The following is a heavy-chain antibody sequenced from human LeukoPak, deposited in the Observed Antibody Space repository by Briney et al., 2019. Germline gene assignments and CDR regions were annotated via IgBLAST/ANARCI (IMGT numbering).Heavy chain of an antibody. Sequence: GGSLRLSCAASGFTFSDYSMYWVRQAPGKGLEWVSSISSSSSYIYYADSVKGRFTISRDNAENSLYLQMNSLRAEDTAVYYCARDPHYYDSSGYLNWFDPWGQGTLVTVSS. D-gene: IGHD3-22*01. CDR2: ISSSSSYI. CDR1: GFTFSDYS. V-gene: IGHV3-21*01. CDR3: ARDPHYYDSSGYLNWFDP. J-gene: IGHJ5*02.